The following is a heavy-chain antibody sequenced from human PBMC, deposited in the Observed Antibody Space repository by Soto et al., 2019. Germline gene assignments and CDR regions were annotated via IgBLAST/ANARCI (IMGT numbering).Heavy chain of an antibody. CDR3: AGYSSSFVAFEV. CDR2: VSQCGRV. V-gene: IGHV4-34*01. D-gene: IGHD3-16*02. J-gene: IGHJ3*01. Sequence: QVQLPQCGAGLLKPSETLSLECGVLGGSFTDYDLTWVRQSPGRGLEWLGEVSQCGRVTNNQSLKSRFTISRDTAKNQVSLRLTSVNAADTARYYCAGYSSSFVAFEVWGHVTEVNVSS. CDR1: GGSFTDYD.